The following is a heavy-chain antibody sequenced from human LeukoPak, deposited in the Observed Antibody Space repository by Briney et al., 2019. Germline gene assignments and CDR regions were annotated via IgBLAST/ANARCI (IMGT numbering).Heavy chain of an antibody. Sequence: GGSLRLSCAASGFTFSSYAMSWVRQAPGKGLEWLSAINGIGASTYYADSVQGRFTISRDNSKNTLYLQMNSLRAEDTAVYFCAKDREGYYYSFAMDVWGQGTTVTVSS. CDR1: GFTFSSYA. CDR2: INGIGAST. V-gene: IGHV3-23*01. J-gene: IGHJ6*02. CDR3: AKDREGYYYSFAMDV.